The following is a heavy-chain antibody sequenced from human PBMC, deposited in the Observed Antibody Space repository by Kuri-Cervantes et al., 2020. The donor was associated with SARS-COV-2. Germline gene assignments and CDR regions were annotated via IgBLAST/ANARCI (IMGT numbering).Heavy chain of an antibody. D-gene: IGHD3-3*01. V-gene: IGHV1-69*13. CDR3: ARDVAKEVYDFWSGYYSGYYGMDV. J-gene: IGHJ6*02. CDR2: IIPIFGTA. Sequence: SVKVSCKASGGTFSSYAISWVRQAPGQGLEWMGGIIPIFGTANYAQKFQGRVTITADGSTSTAYMELSSLRSEDTAVYYCARDVAKEVYDFWSGYYSGYYGMDVWGQGTTVTVSS. CDR1: GGTFSSYA.